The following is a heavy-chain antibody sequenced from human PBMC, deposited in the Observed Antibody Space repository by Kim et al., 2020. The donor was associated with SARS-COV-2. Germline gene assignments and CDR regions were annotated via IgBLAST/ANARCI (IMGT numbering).Heavy chain of an antibody. D-gene: IGHD3-22*01. V-gene: IGHV3-23*01. CDR2: ISGSGGST. CDR3: ARDQYYYDSSGYYSYPLDY. CDR1: GFTFSSYA. Sequence: GGSLRLSCAASGFTFSSYAMSWVRQAPGKGLEWVSAISGSGGSTSYAYSVKGRFTISRANSKNTLNRQMNSRRAEDTAVDYCARDQYYYDSSGYYSYPLDYWGEGAVVTDCS. J-gene: IGHJ4*02.